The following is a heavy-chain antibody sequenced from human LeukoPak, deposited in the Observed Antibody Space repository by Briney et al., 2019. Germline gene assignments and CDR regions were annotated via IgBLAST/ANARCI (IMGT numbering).Heavy chain of an antibody. D-gene: IGHD2-21*01. CDR2: ISKSDGST. Sequence: HPGGSLRLSCAASGFTFSSYAMTWVRQAPGKGLAWVSSISKSDGSTYYADSVKGRFTISRDNSKNTVYLHMDSLRVEDTAIYYWARGALIPDFRGQGTLVTVSS. CDR3: ARGALIPDF. CDR1: GFTFSSYA. J-gene: IGHJ4*02. V-gene: IGHV3-23*01.